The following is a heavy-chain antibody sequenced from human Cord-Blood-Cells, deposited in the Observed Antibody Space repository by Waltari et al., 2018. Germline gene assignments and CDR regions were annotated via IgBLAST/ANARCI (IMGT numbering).Heavy chain of an antibody. CDR2: INTNTGDP. CDR3: ARTLAVRPGSRDAFDI. Sequence: QVQLVQSGSELKKPGASVKVSCKASGYTFTSYAMNSVRQAPGQGLGWMGWINTNTGDPTYSQGITGRFVFSLDTSVSTAYLQISSLKAEDTAVYYCARTLAVRPGSRDAFDIWGQGTMVTVSS. CDR1: GYTFTSYA. V-gene: IGHV7-4-1*02. D-gene: IGHD6-6*01. J-gene: IGHJ3*02.